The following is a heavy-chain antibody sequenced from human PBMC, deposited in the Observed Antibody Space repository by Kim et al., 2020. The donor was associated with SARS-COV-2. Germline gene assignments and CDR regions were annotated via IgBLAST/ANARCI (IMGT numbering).Heavy chain of an antibody. J-gene: IGHJ4*02. V-gene: IGHV3-30*01. Sequence: YYVDSVKGRFTISRDDSRNTLFLQMNSLRPEDTAVYYCARALSSGSYFDYWVQGTLVTVSS. CDR3: ARALSSGSYFDY. D-gene: IGHD1-26*01.